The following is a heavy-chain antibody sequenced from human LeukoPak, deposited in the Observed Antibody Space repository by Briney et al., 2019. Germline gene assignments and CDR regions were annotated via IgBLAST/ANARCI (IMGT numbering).Heavy chain of an antibody. CDR2: IYHSGST. J-gene: IGHJ4*02. D-gene: IGHD2-2*01. V-gene: IGHV4-59*01. Sequence: SETLSLTCTVSGVSISTYYWSWIRQPPGKGLEWIGYIYHSGSTNYNPSLESRVTISLDTSKNQFSLKLSSVTAADTAVYYCSNGGASSQFLDYWGQGILVTVSS. CDR3: SNGGASSQFLDY. CDR1: GVSISTYY.